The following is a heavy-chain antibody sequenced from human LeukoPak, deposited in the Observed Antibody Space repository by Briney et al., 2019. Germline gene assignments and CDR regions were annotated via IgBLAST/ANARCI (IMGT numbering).Heavy chain of an antibody. J-gene: IGHJ1*01. D-gene: IGHD6-19*01. CDR2: INHSGST. CDR1: GGSFSGYY. V-gene: IGHV4-34*01. Sequence: PSETLSLTCAVYGGSFSGYYWSWIRQPPGKGLEWIGEINHSGSTNYNPSLKSRVTISVDTSKNQFSLKLSSVTAADTAVYYCARLNSIAVAGQYFQHWGQGTLVTVSS. CDR3: ARLNSIAVAGQYFQH.